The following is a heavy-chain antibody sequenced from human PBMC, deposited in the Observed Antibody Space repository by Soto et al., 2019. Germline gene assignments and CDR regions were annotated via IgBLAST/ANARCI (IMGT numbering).Heavy chain of an antibody. D-gene: IGHD3-10*01. CDR2: IWYDGSNK. Sequence: VGSLRLSCAASGFTFSSYGMHWVRQAPGKGLEWVAVIWYDGSNKYYADSVKGRFTISRDNSKNTLYLQMNSLRAEDTAVYYCARDLRPTYYYGSGRSPHYGMDVWGQGTTVTVSS. J-gene: IGHJ6*02. CDR1: GFTFSSYG. V-gene: IGHV3-33*01. CDR3: ARDLRPTYYYGSGRSPHYGMDV.